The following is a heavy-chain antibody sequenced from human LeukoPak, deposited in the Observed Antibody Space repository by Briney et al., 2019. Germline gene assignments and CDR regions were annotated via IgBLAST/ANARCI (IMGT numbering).Heavy chain of an antibody. Sequence: PGGSLRLSCAASGFTFSSFWMAWVRQVPGKGLEWVANINQDGSERHYVDPLKGRFTVSRDNAKNSLYLQMNTLRAEDTAVYYCARDRYTSGRQYWGQGTLVTVSS. CDR3: ARDRYTSGRQY. CDR1: GFTFSSFW. J-gene: IGHJ4*02. V-gene: IGHV3-7*01. CDR2: INQDGSER. D-gene: IGHD3-10*01.